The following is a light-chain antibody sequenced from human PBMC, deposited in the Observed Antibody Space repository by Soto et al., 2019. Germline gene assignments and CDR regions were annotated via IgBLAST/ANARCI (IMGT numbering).Light chain of an antibody. J-gene: IGKJ4*01. CDR1: QGIRNA. Sequence: DIQMTQSPSSLSESVGDRFSITCRASQGIRNALGWYQQKPGKAPKRLIYAAASLQSGVPSRFSGSGSGTDFTLTISSLQPEDSATYYCLQHNSYPLTFGGGTKVEIK. V-gene: IGKV1-17*01. CDR3: LQHNSYPLT. CDR2: AAA.